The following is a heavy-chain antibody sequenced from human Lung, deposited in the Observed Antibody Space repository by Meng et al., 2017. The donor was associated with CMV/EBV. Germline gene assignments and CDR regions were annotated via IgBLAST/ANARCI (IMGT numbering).Heavy chain of an antibody. J-gene: IGHJ6*02. CDR1: GFTFGDYA. D-gene: IGHD3-22*01. CDR2: IRSKAYGGTT. Sequence: GESXKISCTAAGFTFGDYAMSWVRQAPGKGLEWVGFIRSKAYGGTTEYAASVKGRFSISRDDSKSIAYLQMNSLKTEDTAVYYCTRALDYYDSRAFYYYYGMDVXGQGXTVTVSS. CDR3: TRALDYYDSRAFYYYYGMDV. V-gene: IGHV3-49*04.